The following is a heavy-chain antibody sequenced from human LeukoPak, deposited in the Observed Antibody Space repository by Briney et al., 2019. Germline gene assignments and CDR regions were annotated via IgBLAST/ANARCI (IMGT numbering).Heavy chain of an antibody. Sequence: GASVKVSCKASGYTFDGYCKHWVRQAPGQGLEWMGWINPNSGGTNYAQKFQGRVTMTRDTSISTAYMELSRLRSDDTAMYYCARSSGWKYNIDYWGQGTLVTVSS. D-gene: IGHD6-19*01. V-gene: IGHV1-2*02. J-gene: IGHJ4*02. CDR1: GYTFDGYC. CDR3: ARSSGWKYNIDY. CDR2: INPNSGGT.